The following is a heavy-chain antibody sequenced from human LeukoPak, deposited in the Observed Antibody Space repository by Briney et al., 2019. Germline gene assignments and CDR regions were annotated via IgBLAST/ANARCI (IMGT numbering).Heavy chain of an antibody. CDR2: IYWDDDK. J-gene: IGHJ4*02. D-gene: IGHD2-2*01. CDR3: AHRRVTSSYHGNTYDY. CDR1: GSSLTTTGVG. Sequence: ESGPTLVNPTQTLTLTCTFSGSSLTTTGVGVGWIRQPPGRALEWLAVIYWDDDKCYSPSLKSRLTITKDTSKNQVVLTMTNMDPVDTATYYCAHRRVTSSYHGNTYDYWGQGTLVTVSS. V-gene: IGHV2-5*02.